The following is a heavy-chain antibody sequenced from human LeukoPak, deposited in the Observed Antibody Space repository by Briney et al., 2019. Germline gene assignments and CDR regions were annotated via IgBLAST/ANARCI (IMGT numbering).Heavy chain of an antibody. J-gene: IGHJ4*02. Sequence: PGGSLRLSCAASGFTVSSNYMSWVRQAPGKGLEWVSVIYSGGSTYYADSVKGRFTISRDNSKNTLYLQMNSLRAEDTAVYCCARAAIFGVVISEYYFDYWGQGTLVTVSS. V-gene: IGHV3-53*01. D-gene: IGHD3-3*01. CDR3: ARAAIFGVVISEYYFDY. CDR1: GFTVSSNY. CDR2: IYSGGST.